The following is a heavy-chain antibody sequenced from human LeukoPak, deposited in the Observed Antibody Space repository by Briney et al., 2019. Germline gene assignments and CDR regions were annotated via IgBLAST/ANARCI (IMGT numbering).Heavy chain of an antibody. CDR2: IYYSGST. V-gene: IGHV4-39*07. CDR3: ARTGYSSGPH. CDR1: GGSISSSSYY. D-gene: IGHD5-18*01. Sequence: SETLSLTCTVSGGSISSSSYYWGWLRQPPGKGLEWIGSIYYSGSTYYNPSLKSRVTISVDTSKNQFSLKLSSVTAADTAVYYCARTGYSSGPHWGQGTLVTVSS. J-gene: IGHJ4*02.